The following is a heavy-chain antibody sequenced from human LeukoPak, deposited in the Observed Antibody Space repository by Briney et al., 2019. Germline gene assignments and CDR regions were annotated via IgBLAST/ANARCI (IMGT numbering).Heavy chain of an antibody. CDR1: EFSVSNDY. Sequence: PGGSLRLSCTASEFSVSNDYMSWGRQAPGKGLEWVSVIYSGGRTNYADSVRGRFSISRDNSKNTMYLQMNSLRVEDTAVYYCAKLDILTGYSPYVWGQGTTVTVSS. CDR3: AKLDILTGYSPYV. V-gene: IGHV3-66*04. D-gene: IGHD3-9*01. CDR2: IYSGGRT. J-gene: IGHJ6*02.